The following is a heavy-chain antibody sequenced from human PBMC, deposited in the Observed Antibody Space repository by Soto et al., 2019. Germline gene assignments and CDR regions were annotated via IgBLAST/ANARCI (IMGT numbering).Heavy chain of an antibody. V-gene: IGHV1-8*01. CDR3: ARSYRRGGYSGYRPLDY. J-gene: IGHJ4*02. CDR1: GYTFTSYD. D-gene: IGHD5-12*01. Sequence: QVQLVQSGAEVKKPGASVKVSCKASGYTFTSYDINWVRQATGQGLEWMGWMNPNSGNTGYAQKFQGRVTMTRNTSISTAYMELSSLRSEDTAVYYCARSYRRGGYSGYRPLDYWGQGTLVTVSS. CDR2: MNPNSGNT.